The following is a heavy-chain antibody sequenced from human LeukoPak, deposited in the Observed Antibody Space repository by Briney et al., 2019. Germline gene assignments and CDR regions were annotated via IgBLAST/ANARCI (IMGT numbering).Heavy chain of an antibody. CDR2: ISAYNGNT. D-gene: IGHD2-2*01. Sequence: ASVKVSCKASGYTFTSYGISWVRQAPGQGLEWMGWISAYNGNTNYAQKLQGRVTMTTDTSTSTAYMELRSLRSDDTAVYYCARDQDIVVVPAVTSFDPWGQGTLVTVSS. V-gene: IGHV1-18*01. J-gene: IGHJ5*02. CDR1: GYTFTSYG. CDR3: ARDQDIVVVPAVTSFDP.